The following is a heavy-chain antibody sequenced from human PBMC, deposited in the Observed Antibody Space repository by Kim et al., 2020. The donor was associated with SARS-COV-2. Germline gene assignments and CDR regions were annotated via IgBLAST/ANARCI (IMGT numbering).Heavy chain of an antibody. J-gene: IGHJ4*02. CDR3: ARVRSGSYQGEFDY. V-gene: IGHV3-30-3*01. CDR1: GFTFSSYA. Sequence: GGSLRLSCAASGFTFSSYAMHWVRQAPGKGLEWVAVISYDGSNKYYPDSVKGRFTISRDNFKNTLYLQMNSLRAEDTAVYYCARVRSGSYQGEFDYWGQG. CDR2: ISYDGSNK. D-gene: IGHD1-26*01.